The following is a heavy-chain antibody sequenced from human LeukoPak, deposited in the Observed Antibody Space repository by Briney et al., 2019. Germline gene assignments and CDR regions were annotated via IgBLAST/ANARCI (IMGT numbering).Heavy chain of an antibody. CDR3: AKTAYGSGRFGYMDV. Sequence: GGSLRLSCAASGFTFDDSAMHWVRQAPGKGLEWVSLISWDGGSTYYEDSVKGRFTISRDNSKNSLYLQMNSLRADDTALYYCAKTAYGSGRFGYMDVWGKGTTVTVSS. CDR1: GFTFDDSA. V-gene: IGHV3-43D*03. J-gene: IGHJ6*03. D-gene: IGHD3-10*01. CDR2: ISWDGGST.